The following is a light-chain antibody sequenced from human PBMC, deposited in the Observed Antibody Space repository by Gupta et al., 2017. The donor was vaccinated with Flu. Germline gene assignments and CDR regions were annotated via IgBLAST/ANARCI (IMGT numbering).Light chain of an antibody. CDR1: QSVSSN. CDR2: DAS. Sequence: STGSLSLSPGERATLSCRASQSVSSNLGWYQQKPGQAPRLLIYDASNSATGIPARFSGSGSGTDFTLTISSLEPEDFAVYYCQQRSSWPLTFGGGTNVEIK. V-gene: IGKV3-11*01. J-gene: IGKJ4*01. CDR3: QQRSSWPLT.